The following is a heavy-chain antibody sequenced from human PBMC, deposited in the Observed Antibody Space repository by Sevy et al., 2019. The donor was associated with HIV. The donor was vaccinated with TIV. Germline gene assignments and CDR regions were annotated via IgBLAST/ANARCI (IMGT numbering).Heavy chain of an antibody. CDR2: IYYSGST. V-gene: IGHV4-39*01. D-gene: IGHD6-19*01. CDR1: GGSISSSSYY. J-gene: IGHJ4*02. CDR3: ARHVEVAGLRLDY. Sequence: SETLSLTCTVSGGSISSSSYYWGWIRQPPGKGLEWIGSIYYSGSTYYNPSLKSRVTISVDTSENQFSLKLSSVTAADTAVYYCARHVEVAGLRLDYWGQGTLVTVSS.